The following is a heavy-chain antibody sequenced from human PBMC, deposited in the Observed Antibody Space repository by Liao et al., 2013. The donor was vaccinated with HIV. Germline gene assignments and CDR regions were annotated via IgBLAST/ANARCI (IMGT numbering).Heavy chain of an antibody. Sequence: QLQESGPGLVKPSETLSLTCAVSGGSINNHYWNWIRQPAGRGLEWIGRIYASGNTNYNPSLKSRLTMSVDSSKNQFSLKLTSVTAADTAVYYCARGVPPDYWAEGTLVTVSS. V-gene: IGHV4-4*07. D-gene: IGHD5/OR15-5a*01. CDR3: ARGVPPDY. CDR2: IYASGNT. CDR1: GGSINNHY. J-gene: IGHJ4*02.